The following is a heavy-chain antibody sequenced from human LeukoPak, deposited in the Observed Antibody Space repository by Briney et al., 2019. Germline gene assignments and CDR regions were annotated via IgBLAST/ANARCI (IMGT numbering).Heavy chain of an antibody. Sequence: GGSLRLSCAASGFTVSSNYMSWVRQAPGKGLEWVSVIYSGGSTYYADSVKGRFTISRGNSKNTLYLQMNSLRAEDTAVYYCTRPGGAVTGTQFDYWGQGTLVTVSS. CDR2: IYSGGST. J-gene: IGHJ4*02. CDR1: GFTVSSNY. D-gene: IGHD6-13*01. V-gene: IGHV3-53*01. CDR3: TRPGGAVTGTQFDY.